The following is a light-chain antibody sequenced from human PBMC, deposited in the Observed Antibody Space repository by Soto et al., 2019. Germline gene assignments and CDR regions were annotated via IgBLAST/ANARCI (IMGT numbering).Light chain of an antibody. CDR1: QSVRSSF. CDR3: QYYGGSPRT. Sequence: EIVLTQSPGTLSLSPGERATLSCRASQSVRSSFVGWYQQKPGQTPRLLIYGASSRATGIPDSFSGSGSGTDFTLTISRLEPEDFAVYYCQYYGGSPRTFGQGTKVEVK. V-gene: IGKV3-20*01. J-gene: IGKJ1*01. CDR2: GAS.